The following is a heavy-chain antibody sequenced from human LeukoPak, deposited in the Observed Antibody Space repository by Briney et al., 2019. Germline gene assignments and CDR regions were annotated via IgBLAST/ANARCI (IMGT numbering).Heavy chain of an antibody. CDR1: GGSISCYY. Sequence: SETLSLTCTVSGGSISCYYWSWIRQPPRKGLEWIGYIYYSGSTNYNPSLKSRVTISVDTSKNQFSLKLSSVTAADTAVYYCARDLYGSDYFDYWGQGTLVTVSS. V-gene: IGHV4-59*01. CDR3: ARDLYGSDYFDY. J-gene: IGHJ4*02. CDR2: IYYSGST. D-gene: IGHD3-10*01.